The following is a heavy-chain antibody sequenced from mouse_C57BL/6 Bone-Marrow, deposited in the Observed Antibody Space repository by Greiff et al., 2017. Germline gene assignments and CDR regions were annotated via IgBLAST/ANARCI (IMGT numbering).Heavy chain of an antibody. CDR1: GFSLTSYG. CDR2: IWGGGST. CDR3: AKRRGYAMDY. J-gene: IGHJ4*01. Sequence: QVQLKQSGPGLVAPSQSLSITCTVSGFSLTSYGVDWVRQPPGKGLEWLGVIWGGGSTNYNSALMPRLSISKDNSKSQVFLKMNSRQTDDTAMYYCAKRRGYAMDYWGQGTSVTVSS. V-gene: IGHV2-9*01.